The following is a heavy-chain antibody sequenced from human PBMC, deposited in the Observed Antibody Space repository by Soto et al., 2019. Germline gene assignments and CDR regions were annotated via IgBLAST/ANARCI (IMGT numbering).Heavy chain of an antibody. D-gene: IGHD7-27*01. Sequence: PSQTLSLTCAISGDSVSSNSAAWNWIRQSPSRGLEWLGRTYYRSKWYNVYAVSVKSRIPINPDTSKNQFSLQLNSVPPEDTVVYYCARLNWGEFYYYMDVWGKGTTVTVSS. CDR3: ARLNWGEFYYYMDV. V-gene: IGHV6-1*01. CDR1: GDSVSSNSAA. CDR2: TYYRSKWYN. J-gene: IGHJ6*03.